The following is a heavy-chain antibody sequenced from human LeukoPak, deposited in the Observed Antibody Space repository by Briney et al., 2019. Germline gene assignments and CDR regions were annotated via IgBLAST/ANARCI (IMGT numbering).Heavy chain of an antibody. Sequence: GGSLRLSCAASGFTFSSYSMNWVRQAPGKWLEWVSSISSSSSYIYYADSVKGRFTISRDNTKNSLYLQMNSLRAEDTAVYYCARDNDFWSGSHYYYMDVWGKGTTVTVSS. D-gene: IGHD3-3*01. CDR3: ARDNDFWSGSHYYYMDV. CDR2: ISSSSSYI. CDR1: GFTFSSYS. J-gene: IGHJ6*03. V-gene: IGHV3-21*01.